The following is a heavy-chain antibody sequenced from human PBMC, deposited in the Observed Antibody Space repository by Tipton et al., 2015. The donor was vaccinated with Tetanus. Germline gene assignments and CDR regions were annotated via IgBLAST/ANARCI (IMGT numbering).Heavy chain of an antibody. CDR1: GASISPYY. Sequence: LSLTCAVSGASISPYYWSWIRQPPGKGLGWVSSLGTTSGYIFYADSVKGRFTISRDDAKNSLFLQMNSLRAEDTAVYYCARGPRLLLYYFDSWGQGTLVTVSS. D-gene: IGHD5-12*01. J-gene: IGHJ4*02. V-gene: IGHV3-21*01. CDR2: LGTTSGYI. CDR3: ARGPRLLLYYFDS.